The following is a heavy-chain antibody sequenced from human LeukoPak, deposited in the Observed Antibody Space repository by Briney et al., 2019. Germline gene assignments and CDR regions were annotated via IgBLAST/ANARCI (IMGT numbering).Heavy chain of an antibody. J-gene: IGHJ3*02. CDR1: GFTFNDYA. V-gene: IGHV3-30*02. CDR3: AKSDGHGTGYGFHI. D-gene: IGHD6-19*01. CDR2: IRDDGSDT. Sequence: GGSLRLSCAASGFTFNDYAMYWVRQSPGRGLEWVALIRDDGSDTYHADSVKGRFTISRDNSKNTLFLRMNSLRGEDSAIYYCAKSDGHGTGYGFHIWGQGTMVTVSS.